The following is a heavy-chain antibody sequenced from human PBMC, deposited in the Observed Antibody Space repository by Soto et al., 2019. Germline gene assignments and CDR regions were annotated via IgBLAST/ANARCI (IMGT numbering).Heavy chain of an antibody. Sequence: ASVKVSCKASGYTFTSYGISWVRQAPGQGLEWMGWISAYNGNTKYAQKLQGRVTMNTDTSTSTAYMELRSLRSDDTAVYYCAREVIVVVVAATSYGMDVWGQGTTVTVSS. CDR2: ISAYNGNT. CDR1: GYTFTSYG. CDR3: AREVIVVVVAATSYGMDV. D-gene: IGHD2-15*01. V-gene: IGHV1-18*01. J-gene: IGHJ6*02.